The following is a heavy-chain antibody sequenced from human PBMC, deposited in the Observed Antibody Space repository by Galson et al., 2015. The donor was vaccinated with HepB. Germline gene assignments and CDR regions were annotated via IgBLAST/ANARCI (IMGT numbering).Heavy chain of an antibody. V-gene: IGHV1-3*01. Sequence: SVKVSCKASGYTFTSYAMHWVRQAPGQRLEWMGWINAGNGNTKYSQKFQGRVTITRDTSASTAYMELSSLRSEDTAVYYCAREATVTHYYYYYYMDVWGKGTTVTVSS. CDR2: INAGNGNT. D-gene: IGHD4-17*01. J-gene: IGHJ6*03. CDR1: GYTFTSYA. CDR3: AREATVTHYYYYYYMDV.